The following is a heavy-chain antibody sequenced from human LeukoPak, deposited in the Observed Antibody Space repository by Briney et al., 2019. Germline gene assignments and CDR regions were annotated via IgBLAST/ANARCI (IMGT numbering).Heavy chain of an antibody. CDR3: ARRDLTMFYGMDV. D-gene: IGHD3-10*02. J-gene: IGHJ6*02. Sequence: PSETLSLTCAVSGGSISSSNWWSWVRQPPGKGLEWIGEIYHSGSTNYNPSLKSRVTISVDTSKNQFSLKLSSVTAADTAVYYCARRDLTMFYGMDVWGQGTTVTVSS. CDR1: GGSISSSNW. CDR2: IYHSGST. V-gene: IGHV4-4*02.